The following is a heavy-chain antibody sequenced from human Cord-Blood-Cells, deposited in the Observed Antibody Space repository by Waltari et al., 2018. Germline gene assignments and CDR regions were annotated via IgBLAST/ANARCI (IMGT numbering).Heavy chain of an antibody. D-gene: IGHD6-13*01. Sequence: QVQLVQSGAEVKKPGSSVKVSCKASGGTFSSIAISWVGRAPGQGLEWIGGRSPIFGTANGAQGFQGRVTFTADESTRKAYVERSSLRSEDTAVYYCARVFRYSSSWYFDYWGQGTLVTVSS. CDR3: ARVFRYSSSWYFDY. J-gene: IGHJ4*02. CDR2: RSPIFGTA. V-gene: IGHV1-69*01. CDR1: GGTFSSIA.